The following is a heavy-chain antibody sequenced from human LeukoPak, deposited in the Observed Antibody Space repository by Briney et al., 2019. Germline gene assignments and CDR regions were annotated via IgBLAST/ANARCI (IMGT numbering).Heavy chain of an antibody. CDR2: ISWNSFTI. Sequence: QPGRSLRLSCAASGFTFDDYAMHWVRQAPGKGLEWVSGISWNSFTIGYADSVKGRFTISRDNAKNSLYLQMNSLRAEDTAVYFCARILSSAWGELGYWGQGTLVTVSS. CDR3: ARILSSAWGELGY. J-gene: IGHJ4*02. CDR1: GFTFDDYA. V-gene: IGHV3-9*01. D-gene: IGHD6-19*01.